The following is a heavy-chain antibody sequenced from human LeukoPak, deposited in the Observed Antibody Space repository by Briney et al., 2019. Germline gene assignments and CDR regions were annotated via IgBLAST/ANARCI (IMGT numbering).Heavy chain of an antibody. Sequence: GGSLRLSCAASGFTFSSYSMNWVRQAPGKGLEWVSSISSSSSYIYYADSVKGRFTISRDNAKNSLYLQMNSLRAEDTTVYYCARVRLGDYDAFDIWGQGTMVTVSS. V-gene: IGHV3-21*01. D-gene: IGHD4-17*01. CDR2: ISSSSSYI. CDR1: GFTFSSYS. CDR3: ARVRLGDYDAFDI. J-gene: IGHJ3*02.